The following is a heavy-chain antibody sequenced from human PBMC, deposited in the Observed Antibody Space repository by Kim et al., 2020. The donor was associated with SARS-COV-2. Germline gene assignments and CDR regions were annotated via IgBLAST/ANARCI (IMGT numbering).Heavy chain of an antibody. Sequence: YNPSLKSRVTISVDTSKTQFSLKLSSVTAADTAVYYCASPRDYYYYYMDVWGKGTTVTVSS. CDR3: ASPRDYYYYYMDV. J-gene: IGHJ6*03. V-gene: IGHV4-39*01.